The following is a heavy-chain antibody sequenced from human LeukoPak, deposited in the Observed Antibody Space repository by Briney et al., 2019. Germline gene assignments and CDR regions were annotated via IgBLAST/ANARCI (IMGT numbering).Heavy chain of an antibody. J-gene: IGHJ3*02. V-gene: IGHV3-7*01. CDR2: INQDGSEK. CDR1: GFTFSSYW. D-gene: IGHD2-2*01. Sequence: GGSLRLSCAASGFTFSSYWITWVRQAPGKGLEWAANINQDGSEKCYVDSVKGRSTISRDNAKNSLSLQMNSLRVEDTAVYYCARGVVVAPRSAFDIWGQGTMVTVSS. CDR3: ARGVVVAPRSAFDI.